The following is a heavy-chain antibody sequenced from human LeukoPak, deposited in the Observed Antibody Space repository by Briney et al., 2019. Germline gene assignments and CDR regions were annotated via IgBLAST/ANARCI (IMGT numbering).Heavy chain of an antibody. CDR2: LSGSGITT. CDR3: AKGIYSSGWSHFDY. J-gene: IGHJ4*01. CDR1: GFTFSNSA. V-gene: IGHV3-23*01. D-gene: IGHD6-19*01. Sequence: GGSLRLSCAASGFTFSNSAMSWVRQAPGKGLEWVSTLSGSGITTYYADSVKGRFTISRDNSKNTLYLQMNSLRAEDTAVYYCAKGIYSSGWSHFDYWGHGTLVTVSS.